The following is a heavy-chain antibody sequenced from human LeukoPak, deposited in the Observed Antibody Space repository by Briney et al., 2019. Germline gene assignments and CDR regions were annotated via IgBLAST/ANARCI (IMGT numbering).Heavy chain of an antibody. CDR2: FDPEDGET. V-gene: IGHV1-24*01. Sequence: GASVKVSCKVSGYTLTELSMHWVRQAPGKGLEWMGGFDPEDGETIYAQKFQGRVTMTEDTPTDTAYMELSSLRSEDTAVYYCATVGYSYGYFFDYWGQGTLVTVSS. J-gene: IGHJ4*02. CDR3: ATVGYSYGYFFDY. D-gene: IGHD5-18*01. CDR1: GYTLTELS.